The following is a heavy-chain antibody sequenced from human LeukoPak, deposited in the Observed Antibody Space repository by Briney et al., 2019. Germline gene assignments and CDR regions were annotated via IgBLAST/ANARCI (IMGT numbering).Heavy chain of an antibody. CDR3: ARDRGGTGDFDY. CDR1: GYTFTSNV. V-gene: IGHV1-3*01. CDR2: INADNGDT. J-gene: IGHJ4*02. Sequence: PMASVKVSCKASGYTFTSNVIHWVRRAPGQRLEWMGWINADNGDTKYSQKFQGRVTIARDTSASTAYMELSSLRFEDTAAYYCARDRGGTGDFDYWGQGTLVTVSS. D-gene: IGHD1-1*01.